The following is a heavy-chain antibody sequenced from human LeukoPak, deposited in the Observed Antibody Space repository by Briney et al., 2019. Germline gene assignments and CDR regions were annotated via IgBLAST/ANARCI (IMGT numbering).Heavy chain of an antibody. Sequence: GASVKVSCKASGYTFTGYYMHWVRQAPGQGLEWMGWINPNSGGTNYAQKVQGRVTMTRDTSISTAYMELSRLRSDDTAVYYCAREGAAAGRGDYWGQGTLVTVSS. J-gene: IGHJ4*02. CDR3: AREGAAAGRGDY. V-gene: IGHV1-2*02. CDR2: INPNSGGT. D-gene: IGHD6-13*01. CDR1: GYTFTGYY.